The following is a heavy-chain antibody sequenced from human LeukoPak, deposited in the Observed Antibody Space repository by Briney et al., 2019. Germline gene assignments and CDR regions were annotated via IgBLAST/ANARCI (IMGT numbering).Heavy chain of an antibody. CDR1: GGSISSYY. CDR3: ARAVAPRSSWFDP. Sequence: PSETLSLTCTVSGGSISSYYWSWIRQPPGKGLEWIGYIYYSGSTNYNPSLKSRVTISVDTSKNQFSLKLSSVTAADTAVYYCARAVAPRSSWFDPWGQGTLVTVSS. J-gene: IGHJ5*02. V-gene: IGHV4-59*01. CDR2: IYYSGST. D-gene: IGHD6-19*01.